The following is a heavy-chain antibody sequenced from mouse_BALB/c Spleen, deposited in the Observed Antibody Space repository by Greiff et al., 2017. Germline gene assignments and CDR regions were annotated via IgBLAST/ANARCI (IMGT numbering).Heavy chain of an antibody. CDR3: TRGEGAY. J-gene: IGHJ3*01. CDR2: IDPETGGT. V-gene: IGHV1-15*01. CDR1: GYTFTDYE. Sequence: QVQLQQSGAELVRPGASVTLSCKASGYTFTDYEMHWVKQTPVHGLEWIGAIDPETGGTAYNQKFKGKATLTADKSSSTAYMELRSLTSEDSAVYYWTRGEGAYWGQGTLVTVSA.